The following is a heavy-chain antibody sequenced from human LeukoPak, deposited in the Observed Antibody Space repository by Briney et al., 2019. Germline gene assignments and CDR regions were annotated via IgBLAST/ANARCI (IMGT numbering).Heavy chain of an antibody. D-gene: IGHD3-10*01. CDR2: ISGSGGST. V-gene: IGHV3-23*01. CDR1: GFTFSSYG. J-gene: IGHJ4*02. CDR3: ARHMVRGVIPHDY. Sequence: GGSLRLSCAASGFTFSSYGMSWVRQAPGKGLEWVSAISGSGGSTYYADSVKGRFTISRDNSKNTLYLQMNSLRAEDTAVYYCARHMVRGVIPHDYWGQGTLVTVSS.